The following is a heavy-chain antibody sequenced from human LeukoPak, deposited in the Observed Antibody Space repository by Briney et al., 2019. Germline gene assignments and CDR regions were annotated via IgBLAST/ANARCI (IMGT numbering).Heavy chain of an antibody. V-gene: IGHV3-30-3*01. D-gene: IGHD7-27*01. CDR1: GFTFSTYA. CDR2: ISYDGTNK. CDR3: ARVSLTGYAFDI. J-gene: IGHJ3*02. Sequence: PGGSPRLSCAASGFTFSTYAMHWVRQAPGKGLEWVAFISYDGTNKYCADSLKGRFTISRDNSKNTLYLQMNSLRAEDTALYYCARVSLTGYAFDIWRQGTMVTVSS.